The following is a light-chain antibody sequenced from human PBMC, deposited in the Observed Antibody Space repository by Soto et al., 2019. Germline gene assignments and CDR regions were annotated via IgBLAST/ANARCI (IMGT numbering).Light chain of an antibody. CDR3: ETWDSNSWV. J-gene: IGLJ3*02. CDR1: SGHSSYI. V-gene: IGLV4-60*03. Sequence: QPVLTQSSSASASLGSSVKLTCTLSSGHSSYIIAWHQQQPGKAPRYLMKLEGSGSYNKGSEVPDRFSGSSSGADRYLTISNLQSEDEADYYCETWDSNSWVFGGGTKLTVL. CDR2: LEGSGSY.